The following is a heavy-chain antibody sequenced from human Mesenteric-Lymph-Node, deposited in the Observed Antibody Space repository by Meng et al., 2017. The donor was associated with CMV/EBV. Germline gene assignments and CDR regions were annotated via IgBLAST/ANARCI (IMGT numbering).Heavy chain of an antibody. CDR3: ARNNDFWSGYQDY. J-gene: IGHJ4*02. V-gene: IGHV3-21*01. CDR2: ISSSSSYI. Sequence: GESLKISCAASGFTFSSYSMNWVRQAPGKGLEWVSSISSSSSYIYYADSVKGRFTISRDNAKNSLYLQMNSLRAEDTAVYYCARNNDFWSGYQDYWGQGTLVTVSS. D-gene: IGHD3-3*01. CDR1: GFTFSSYS.